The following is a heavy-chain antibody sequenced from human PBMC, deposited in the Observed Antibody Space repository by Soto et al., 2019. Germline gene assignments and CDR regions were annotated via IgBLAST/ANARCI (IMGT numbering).Heavy chain of an antibody. CDR1: GFTFSGYW. D-gene: IGHD3-22*01. CDR2: INSDGTYT. J-gene: IGHJ4*02. CDR3: TRALDGMIPTAY. Sequence: EVQLVESGGGLVQQGGSLRLSCAASGFTFSGYWMHWVRQAPGKGLTWVSRINSDGTYTSSADSVRGRFTISRDDARNTLYLQMNSLRIEDTAVYYCTRALDGMIPTAYWGQGTLVTVSS. V-gene: IGHV3-74*01.